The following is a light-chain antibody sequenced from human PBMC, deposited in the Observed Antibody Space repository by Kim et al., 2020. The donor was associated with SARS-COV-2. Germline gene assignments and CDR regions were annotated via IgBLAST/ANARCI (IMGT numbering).Light chain of an antibody. CDR1: SSNIGTNT. Sequence: ELTQPPSASGTPEQRVTIFCSGSSSNIGTNTVNWYQQLPGTAPKLLIYTNNQRPSGVPDRFSGSKSGTSASLAVSGLQPEDEADYYCAAWDDNLTGWVFGGGTKLTVL. V-gene: IGLV1-44*01. CDR3: AAWDDNLTGWV. J-gene: IGLJ3*02. CDR2: TNN.